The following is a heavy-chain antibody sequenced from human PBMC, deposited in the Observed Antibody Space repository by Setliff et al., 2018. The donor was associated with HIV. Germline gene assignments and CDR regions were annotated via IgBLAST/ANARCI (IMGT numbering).Heavy chain of an antibody. CDR3: ARDRGIRRFGEVAFDI. CDR1: GYTFTSYG. D-gene: IGHD3-10*01. CDR2: ISAYNGNT. Sequence: ASVKVSCKASGYTFTSYGISWVRQAPGQGLEWMGWISAYNGNTNYAQKLQGRVTMTTDTSTSTVYMELRSLGSDDTAVYYCARDRGIRRFGEVAFDIWGQGTMVTVSS. J-gene: IGHJ3*02. V-gene: IGHV1-18*01.